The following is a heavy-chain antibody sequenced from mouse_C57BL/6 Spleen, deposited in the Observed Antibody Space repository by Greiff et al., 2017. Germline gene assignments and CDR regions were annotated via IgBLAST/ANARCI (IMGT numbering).Heavy chain of an antibody. Sequence: EVQGVESGGGLVQPGGSMKLSCVASGFTFSNYWMNWVRQSPEKGLEWVAQIRLKSDNYATHYAESVKGRFTISRDDSKSSVYLQMNNLRAEDTGIYYCTAFPYYGSSFDYWGQGTTLTVSS. V-gene: IGHV6-3*01. J-gene: IGHJ2*01. CDR3: TAFPYYGSSFDY. CDR1: GFTFSNYW. D-gene: IGHD1-1*01. CDR2: IRLKSDNYAT.